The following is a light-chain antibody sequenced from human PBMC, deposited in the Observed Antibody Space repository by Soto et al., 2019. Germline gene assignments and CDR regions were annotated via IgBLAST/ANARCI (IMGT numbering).Light chain of an antibody. CDR3: QQYNSYSVT. CDR2: QAS. Sequence: DIQMTQSPSTLSASVGDRVTITCRASQSISSWVAWYQQKPGKAPNLLIYQASISESGVPSRFSGTGSGTEFTLSISSLQPDDIATYYCQQYNSYSVTFGQGTKVEIK. CDR1: QSISSW. V-gene: IGKV1-5*03. J-gene: IGKJ1*01.